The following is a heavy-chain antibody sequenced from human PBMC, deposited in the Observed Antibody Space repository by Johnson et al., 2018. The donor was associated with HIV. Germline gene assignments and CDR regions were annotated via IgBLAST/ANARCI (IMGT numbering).Heavy chain of an antibody. J-gene: IGHJ3*02. CDR2: ISGGGGRT. D-gene: IGHD3-16*01. Sequence: VQLLESGGGLVQPGGSLRLSCAASGFTFSNYAMSWVRQAPGKGLEWVSGISGGGGRTFYADSVKGRFTISRDNSKNTLYLQMNSLRAEDTAVYYCAREGGKAINDAFDIWGQGTMVTVSS. V-gene: IGHV3-23*01. CDR3: AREGGKAINDAFDI. CDR1: GFTFSNYA.